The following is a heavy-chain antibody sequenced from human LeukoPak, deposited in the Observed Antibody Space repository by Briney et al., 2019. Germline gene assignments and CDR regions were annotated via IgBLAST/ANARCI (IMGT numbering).Heavy chain of an antibody. V-gene: IGHV1-2*02. CDR3: ARDGTTMTWVPWSYYYYMDV. Sequence: GASVKVSCKASGYTFTGYYMHWVRQAPGQGLEWMGWINPNSGGTNYAQKFQGRVTMTRDTSISTAYMELSRLRSDDTAVYYCARDGTTMTWVPWSYYYYMDVWGKGTTVTISS. CDR2: INPNSGGT. J-gene: IGHJ6*03. D-gene: IGHD1-7*01. CDR1: GYTFTGYY.